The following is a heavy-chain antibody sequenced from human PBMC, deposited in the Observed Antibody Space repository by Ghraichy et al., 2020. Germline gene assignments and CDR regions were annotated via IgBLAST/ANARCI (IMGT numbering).Heavy chain of an antibody. V-gene: IGHV4-34*01. CDR2: INHSGST. J-gene: IGHJ4*02. Sequence: SETLSLTCAVYGGSFSGYYWSWIRQPPGKGLEWIGEINHSGSTNYNPSLKSRVTISVDTSKNQFSLKLSSVTAADTAVYYCARAYYDSSGYSWYYFDYWGQGTLVTVSS. D-gene: IGHD3-22*01. CDR1: GGSFSGYY. CDR3: ARAYYDSSGYSWYYFDY.